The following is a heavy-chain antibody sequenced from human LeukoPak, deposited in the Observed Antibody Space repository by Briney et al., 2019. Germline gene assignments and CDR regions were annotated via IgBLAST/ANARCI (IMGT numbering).Heavy chain of an antibody. V-gene: IGHV4-59*01. CDR1: GGSISNYY. CDR2: IYYSGST. CDR3: ARTSLADC. Sequence: SETLSLTCTVSGGSISNYYWSWIRQPPGKGLEWIGYIYYSGSTNYNPSLKSRVTISVDTSKNQFSLKLTSVTAADTAVYYCARTSLADCWGQGTLVTVSS. J-gene: IGHJ4*02.